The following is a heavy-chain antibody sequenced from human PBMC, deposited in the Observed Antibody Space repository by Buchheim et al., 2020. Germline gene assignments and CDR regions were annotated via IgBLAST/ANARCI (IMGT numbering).Heavy chain of an antibody. CDR3: ARGGVVVPAGMHWYFDL. CDR1: GGSISSSNW. V-gene: IGHV4-4*02. J-gene: IGHJ2*01. CDR2: IYHIGVT. Sequence: QVQLQESGPGLVKPSGTLSLTCAVSGGSISSSNWWSWVRQPPGKGLEGIGEIYHIGVTNYNPSLKSRVTISVDKSKNKFSPKQSSVTAADTAVYYCARGGVVVPAGMHWYFDLWGRGTL. D-gene: IGHD2-2*01.